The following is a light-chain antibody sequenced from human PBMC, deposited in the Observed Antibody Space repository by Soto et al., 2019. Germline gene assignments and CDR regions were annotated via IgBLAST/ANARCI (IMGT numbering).Light chain of an antibody. V-gene: IGLV6-57*04. CDR1: SGSIASNY. Sequence: NFMLTQPHSVSESPGKTVTISCTRSSGSIASNYVQWYQQRPGSAPTTVIYEDNQRPSGVPDRFSGSIDSSSNSASLTISGLKTEDEADYYCQSYDSSPRAVFGGGTQLTVL. J-gene: IGLJ7*01. CDR3: QSYDSSPRAV. CDR2: EDN.